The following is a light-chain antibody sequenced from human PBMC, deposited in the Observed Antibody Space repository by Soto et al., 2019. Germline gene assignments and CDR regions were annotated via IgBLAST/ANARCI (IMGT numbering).Light chain of an antibody. CDR2: SNN. J-gene: IGLJ3*02. CDR1: SSNIGSNY. CDR3: AAWDDSLSGHWV. Sequence: QSVLTQPPSASGTPGQRVTISCSGSSSNIGSNYVYWYQQLPGTAPKLLIYSNNQRPSGVPDRFCGSKSGTSASLAISGLRSEDEADYYCAAWDDSLSGHWVFGGGTKLTVL. V-gene: IGLV1-47*02.